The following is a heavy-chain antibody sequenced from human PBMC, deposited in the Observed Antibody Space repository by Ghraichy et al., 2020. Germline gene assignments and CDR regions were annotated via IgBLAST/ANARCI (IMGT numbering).Heavy chain of an antibody. V-gene: IGHV4-59*01. CDR1: GHSLSGYF. CDR2: VFSSGIS. CDR3: ARGRGSGVYFYMDV. J-gene: IGHJ6*03. Sequence: SETLSLTCNVSGHSLSGYFWSWIRQPPGKGLEWIGYVFSSGISSYSPSFKSRLTLSADTSMNQFSLKLTSMSAADTAVYFCARGRGSGVYFYMDVWGAGTTVIVSS. D-gene: IGHD3-16*01.